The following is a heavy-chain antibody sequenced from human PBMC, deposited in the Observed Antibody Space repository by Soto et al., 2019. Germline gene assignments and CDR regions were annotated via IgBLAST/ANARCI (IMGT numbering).Heavy chain of an antibody. CDR3: ARHHDS. CDR2: IYDGDSA. V-gene: IGHV4-59*01. J-gene: IGHJ4*02. Sequence: SETLSLTCSVSGGSMNGYYWSWIRQSPGKGLEWIGYIYDGDSANYNPSLISRLIISVDRSRNQFSLRLSSVTAADTAVYYCARHHDSWGQGTLVTVS. CDR1: GGSMNGYY.